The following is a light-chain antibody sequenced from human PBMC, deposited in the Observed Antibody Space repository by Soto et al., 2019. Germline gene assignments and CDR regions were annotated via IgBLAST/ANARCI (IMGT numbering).Light chain of an antibody. J-gene: IGKJ1*01. V-gene: IGKV1-6*01. CDR1: QEIRND. CDR2: GTS. CDR3: LQDYAYPRT. Sequence: AIQMTQSPSSLSASVGDRVTITCRASQEIRNDLGWYQQKPGTAPKLLIYGTSTLQSGVPSRFAGSGSGTDFTLTINSLQPGDFATYYCLQDYAYPRTFGQGTRVEVK.